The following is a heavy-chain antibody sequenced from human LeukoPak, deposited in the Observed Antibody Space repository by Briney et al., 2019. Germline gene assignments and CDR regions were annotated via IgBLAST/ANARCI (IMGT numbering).Heavy chain of an antibody. D-gene: IGHD2-2*01. V-gene: IGHV3-7*01. J-gene: IGHJ5*02. Sequence: GGSLRLSCAASGFTFSSYWMSWVRQAPGKGLEWVANIKQDGSEKYDVDSVKGRFTISRDNAKNSPYLQMNSLRAEDTAVYYCARDRYQLPFRWFDPWGQGTLVTVSS. CDR2: IKQDGSEK. CDR1: GFTFSSYW. CDR3: ARDRYQLPFRWFDP.